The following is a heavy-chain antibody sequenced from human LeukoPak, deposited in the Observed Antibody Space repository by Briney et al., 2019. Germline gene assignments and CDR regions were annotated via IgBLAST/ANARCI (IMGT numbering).Heavy chain of an antibody. CDR3: ARHARSQGGRYCSSTSCPFDY. V-gene: IGHV4-39*01. CDR1: GGSISSSSYY. CDR2: IYYSGST. D-gene: IGHD2-2*01. J-gene: IGHJ4*02. Sequence: PSETLSLTCTVSGGSISSSSYYWGWIRQPPGQGLEWIGSIYYSGSTYYNPSLKSRVTISVDTSKNQFSLKLSSVTAADTAVYYCARHARSQGGRYCSSTSCPFDYWGQGTLVTVSS.